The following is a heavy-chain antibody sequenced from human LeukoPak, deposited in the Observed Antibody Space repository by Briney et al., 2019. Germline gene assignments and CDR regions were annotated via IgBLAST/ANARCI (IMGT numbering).Heavy chain of an antibody. CDR2: ISYDGSNK. J-gene: IGHJ4*02. CDR3: VELLQLGY. CDR1: GFTFSSYG. Sequence: GGSLRLSCAASGFTFSSYGMHWVRQAPGKGLEWVAVISYDGSNKYYADSVKGRFTISRDNSKNTLYLQMNSLRAEDTAVYYCVELLQLGYWGQGTLVTVSS. D-gene: IGHD1-26*01. V-gene: IGHV3-30*03.